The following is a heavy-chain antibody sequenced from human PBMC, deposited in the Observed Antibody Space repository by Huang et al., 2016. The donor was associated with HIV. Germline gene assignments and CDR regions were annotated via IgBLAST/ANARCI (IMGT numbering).Heavy chain of an antibody. D-gene: IGHD3-22*01. CDR2: ISGYKGTT. CDR3: SRQQYYYDSSGYYTPVEYFHQ. Sequence: GASVKVSCKASGYTFTNYTINWVRQAPGQSLEWMGWISGYKGTTNSAQKVQGRVTMTKDTSTSTAYMELRSLISHDTAVYYCSRQQYYYDSSGYYTPVEYFHQWGQSTLVTGSS. V-gene: IGHV1-18*01. CDR1: GYTFTNYT. J-gene: IGHJ1*01.